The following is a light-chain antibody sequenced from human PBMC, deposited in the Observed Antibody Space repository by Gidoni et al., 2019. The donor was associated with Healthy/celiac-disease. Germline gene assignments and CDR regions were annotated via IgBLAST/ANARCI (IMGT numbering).Light chain of an antibody. Sequence: SYVLTQPPSVSVAPGKTARITCGGNNIGRKSVHWYQQKPGPAPVLVIYYDSDRPSGIPERFSGSNSGNTATLTISRVEAGDEADYYCQVWDSSSDHPGVVFGGGTKLTVL. CDR1: NIGRKS. V-gene: IGLV3-21*04. CDR3: QVWDSSSDHPGVV. J-gene: IGLJ2*01. CDR2: YDS.